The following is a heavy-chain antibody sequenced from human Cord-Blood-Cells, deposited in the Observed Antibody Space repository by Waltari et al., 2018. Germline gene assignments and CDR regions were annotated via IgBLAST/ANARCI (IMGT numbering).Heavy chain of an antibody. Sequence: KKPGCSVKVSCKASGATFSSYAISRVRQTPGQGLEWMGGISLIFGTANYAQKFQGRVTITADESASTAYMEMSSLRAEDPAVYYCARLLIAAAGTPNVGYFYLWGRGTLVTVSS. D-gene: IGHD6-13*01. V-gene: IGHV1-69*01. J-gene: IGHJ2*01. CDR1: GATFSSYA. CDR2: ISLIFGTA. CDR3: ARLLIAAAGTPNVGYFYL.